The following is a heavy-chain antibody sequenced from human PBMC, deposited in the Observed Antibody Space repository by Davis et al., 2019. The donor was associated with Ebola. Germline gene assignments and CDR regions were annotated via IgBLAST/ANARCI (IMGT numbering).Heavy chain of an antibody. D-gene: IGHD1-26*01. CDR2: MNPKSGNT. V-gene: IGHV1-8*02. CDR1: GYNFNGYY. CDR3: ARAYSGSLVRRNWFDP. Sequence: ASVKVSCKASGYNFNGYYMHRMRQAPGQGLEWMGWMNPKSGNTGYAQKFQGRVTMTRDTSISTAYMELSSLRSEDTAVYYCARAYSGSLVRRNWFDPWGQGTPVTVSS. J-gene: IGHJ5*02.